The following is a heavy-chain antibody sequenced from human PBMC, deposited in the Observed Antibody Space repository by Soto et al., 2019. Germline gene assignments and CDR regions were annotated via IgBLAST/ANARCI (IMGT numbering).Heavy chain of an antibody. V-gene: IGHV3-30*18. J-gene: IGHJ4*02. CDR1: GFTFSSYG. CDR2: ISYDGSNK. D-gene: IGHD6-6*01. CDR3: AKDAKYSSSSYFDY. Sequence: VQLLESGGGLVQPGGSLRLSCAASGFTFSSYGMHWVRQAPGKGLEWVAVISYDGSNKYYADSVKGRFTISRDNSKNTLYLQMNSLRAEDTAVYYCAKDAKYSSSSYFDYWGQGTLVTVSS.